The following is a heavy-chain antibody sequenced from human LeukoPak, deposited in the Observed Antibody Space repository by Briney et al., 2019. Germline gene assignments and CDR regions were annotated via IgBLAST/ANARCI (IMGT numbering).Heavy chain of an antibody. J-gene: IGHJ6*02. CDR2: ISSSSSYI. V-gene: IGHV3-21*01. Sequence: GGSLRLSCAASGFTFSSYSMNWVRQAPGKGLEWVSSISSSSSYIYYADSVKGRFTISRDNAKNSLYLQMNSLRAEDTAAYYCARAPGDGMDVWGQGTTVTVSS. D-gene: IGHD3-10*01. CDR3: ARAPGDGMDV. CDR1: GFTFSSYS.